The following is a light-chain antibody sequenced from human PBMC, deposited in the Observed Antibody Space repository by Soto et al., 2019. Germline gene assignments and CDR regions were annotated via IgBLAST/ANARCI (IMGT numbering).Light chain of an antibody. V-gene: IGLV2-23*01. CDR3: FSFAGSGKI. J-gene: IGLJ2*01. CDR1: SSDIGSYNL. Sequence: QSALTQPASVSGSPGQSITISCNGTSSDIGSYNLVSWYQQHPGKAPKLMIYEGSKRPSGVSNRFSGSKSGNTASLTISGLHAEDEADYYCFSFAGSGKIFGGGTKLTVL. CDR2: EGS.